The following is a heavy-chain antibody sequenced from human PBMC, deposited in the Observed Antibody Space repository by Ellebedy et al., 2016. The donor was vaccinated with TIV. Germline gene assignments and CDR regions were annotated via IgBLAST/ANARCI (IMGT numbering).Heavy chain of an antibody. D-gene: IGHD1-26*01. CDR1: GFTFTNFA. CDR2: ISTSGSCR. J-gene: IGHJ4*02. Sequence: GESLKISCAASGFTFTNFAMTWVRQAPGKGLEWVSLISTSGSCRQYADSVKGRFTISRDNTKNSLFMQMTSLRAEDTAVYYCARDVYTGSYGGGFDSWGQGTLVTVSS. V-gene: IGHV3-21*01. CDR3: ARDVYTGSYGGGFDS.